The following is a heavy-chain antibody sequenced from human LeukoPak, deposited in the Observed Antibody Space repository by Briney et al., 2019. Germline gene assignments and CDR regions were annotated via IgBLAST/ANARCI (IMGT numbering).Heavy chain of an antibody. J-gene: IGHJ4*02. CDR1: GDSISNYY. CDR2: IYTSGST. D-gene: IGHD2-15*01. Sequence: PSETLSLTCTVSGDSISNYYWSWIRQPAGKGLEWIGRIYTSGSTNYNPSLKSRVTMSVDTSKNQFSLKLSSVTAADTAVYYCARFSGYCSGGSCYGASKNFDYWGQGTLVTVSS. V-gene: IGHV4-4*07. CDR3: ARFSGYCSGGSCYGASKNFDY.